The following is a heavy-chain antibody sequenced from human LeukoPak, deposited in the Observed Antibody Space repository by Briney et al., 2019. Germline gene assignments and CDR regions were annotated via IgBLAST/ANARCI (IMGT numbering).Heavy chain of an antibody. J-gene: IGHJ3*02. CDR1: GFTFSSSS. D-gene: IGHD4-17*01. CDR2: ISAITNNI. Sequence: PGGSLRLSCAASGFTFSSSSMNWVRQAPGKGLEWVSHISAITNNIYYADSVKGRFTISRDNAKNSLYLQMNSLKAEDTAMYFCARVGRWADYGHYLHALDIWGQGTVVTVSS. V-gene: IGHV3-48*04. CDR3: ARVGRWADYGHYLHALDI.